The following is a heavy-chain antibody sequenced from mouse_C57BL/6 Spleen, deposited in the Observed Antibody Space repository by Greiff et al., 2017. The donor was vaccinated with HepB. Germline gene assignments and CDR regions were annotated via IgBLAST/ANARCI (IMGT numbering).Heavy chain of an antibody. CDR2: ISSGGDYI. D-gene: IGHD4-1*01. Sequence: EVKLVESGEGLVKPGGSLKLSCAASGFTFSSYAMSWVRQTPEKRLEWVAYISSGGDYIYYADTVKGRFTISRDNARNTLYLQMSSLKSEDTAMYYCTREMANWDRGWFAYWGQGTLVTVSA. J-gene: IGHJ3*01. V-gene: IGHV5-9-1*02. CDR1: GFTFSSYA. CDR3: TREMANWDRGWFAY.